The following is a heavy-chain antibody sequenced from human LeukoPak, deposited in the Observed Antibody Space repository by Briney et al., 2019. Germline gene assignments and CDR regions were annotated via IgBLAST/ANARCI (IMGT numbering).Heavy chain of an antibody. J-gene: IGHJ4*02. CDR2: INHSGST. CDR3: ARGRDDYGDYGFDY. D-gene: IGHD4-17*01. Sequence: SETLSLTCAVYGGSFSGYYWSWTRQPPGKGLEWIGEINHSGSTNYNPSLKSRVTISVDTSKNQFSLKLSSVTAADTAVYYCARGRDDYGDYGFDYWGQGTLVTVSS. CDR1: GGSFSGYY. V-gene: IGHV4-34*01.